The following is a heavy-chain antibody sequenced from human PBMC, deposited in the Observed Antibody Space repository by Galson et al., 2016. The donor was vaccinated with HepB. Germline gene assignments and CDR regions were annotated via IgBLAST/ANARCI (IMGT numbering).Heavy chain of an antibody. CDR3: ARVTSPRGRVPAYFDY. V-gene: IGHV2-70*01. D-gene: IGHD2-21*02. Sequence: PALVKPTQTLTLTCTVSGFSLSSRGMCVSWIRQPPGKALEWLALIDWNNDKYYSTSLKTRLTIPKDTSKKEVVLTMTNMDPVDTATYYCARVTSPRGRVPAYFDYWGQGTLVTVSS. CDR1: GFSLSSRGMC. CDR2: IDWNNDK. J-gene: IGHJ4*02.